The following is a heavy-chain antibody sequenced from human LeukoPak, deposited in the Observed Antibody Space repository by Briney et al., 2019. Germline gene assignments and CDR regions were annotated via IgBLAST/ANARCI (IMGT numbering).Heavy chain of an antibody. Sequence: PGGSLRLSCVASGFPFSSYWMTWVRQAPANGLEWVAVIWYDGSNKYYADSVKGRFTISRDDAKNTLYLQVNSLRAEDTAVYFCARGGSDTAMAHDYWGQGTLVTVSS. V-gene: IGHV3-33*08. CDR2: IWYDGSNK. CDR3: ARGGSDTAMAHDY. D-gene: IGHD5-18*01. CDR1: GFPFSSYW. J-gene: IGHJ4*02.